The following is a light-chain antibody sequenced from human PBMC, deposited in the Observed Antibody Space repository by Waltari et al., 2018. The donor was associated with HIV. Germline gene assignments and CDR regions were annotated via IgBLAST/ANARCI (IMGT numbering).Light chain of an antibody. CDR1: SGSNNYE. J-gene: IGLJ2*01. CDR2: VGT. V-gene: IGLV9-49*03. CDR3: GADHGSGSNFAVV. Sequence: QPVLTQSPSASASLGASVTLTCTLNSGSNNYEVDWYQQRPGKGPRFLMRVGTGIPDRFSVLGSGLNRYLTIKNIQEDDESDYHCGADHGSGSNFAVVFGGGTKLAVL.